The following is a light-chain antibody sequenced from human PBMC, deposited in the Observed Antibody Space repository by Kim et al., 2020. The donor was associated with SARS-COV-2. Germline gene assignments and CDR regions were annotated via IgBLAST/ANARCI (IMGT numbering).Light chain of an antibody. J-gene: IGLJ2*01. CDR3: QSYDSSLSVVV. CDR2: GNS. V-gene: IGLV1-40*01. CDR1: NSNIGAGYD. Sequence: RVTITCTGSNSNIGAGYDVHWYQQLPGTAPKLLIYGNSNRPSGVPDRFSGSKSGTSASLAITGLQAEDEADYYCQSYDSSLSVVVFGGGTQLTVL.